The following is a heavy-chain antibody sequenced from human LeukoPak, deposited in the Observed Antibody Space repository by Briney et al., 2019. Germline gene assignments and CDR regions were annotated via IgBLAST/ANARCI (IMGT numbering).Heavy chain of an antibody. CDR2: TNPNSGGT. J-gene: IGHJ4*02. CDR3: AIRYVWGSYHPYYFDY. D-gene: IGHD3-16*02. Sequence: ASVKVFCKASGYTFIGYYMHWLRQAPGQGLEWMGWTNPNSGGTDYAQKFRGRVTMTRDTSITTVYMELSRLTSDDTAVYYCAIRYVWGSYHPYYFDYWGQGTLVTVSS. V-gene: IGHV1-2*02. CDR1: GYTFIGYY.